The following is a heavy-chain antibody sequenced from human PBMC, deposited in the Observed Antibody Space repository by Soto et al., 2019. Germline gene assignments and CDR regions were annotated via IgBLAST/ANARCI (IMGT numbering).Heavy chain of an antibody. CDR1: GFTFSNYA. D-gene: IGHD3-3*01. CDR3: AQDEEVEFLFGVVTISRFDS. V-gene: IGHV3-23*01. J-gene: IGHJ4*02. CDR2: ISGGGGST. Sequence: EVQLLESGGGLVQPGGSLRLSCAASGFTFSNYAMGWVRQAPGKGLEWVSGISGGGGSTYYADSVKGRFTISRDQAKNTLFLQMHSLGAEDTALYYCAQDEEVEFLFGVVTISRFDSWGQGTLVTVSS.